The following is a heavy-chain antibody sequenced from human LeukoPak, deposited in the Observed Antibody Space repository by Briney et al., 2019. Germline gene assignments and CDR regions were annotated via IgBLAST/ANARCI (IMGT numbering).Heavy chain of an antibody. CDR1: GYTFTSYA. D-gene: IGHD3-22*01. Sequence: SVKVSCKASGYTFTSYAMNWVRQAPGQGLEWMGGIIPIFGTANYAQKFQGRVTITADESTSTAYMELSSLRSEDTAVYYCASPYYYDSSGYPEDYYYYMDVWGKGTTVTVSS. CDR3: ASPYYYDSSGYPEDYYYYMDV. V-gene: IGHV1-69*13. J-gene: IGHJ6*03. CDR2: IIPIFGTA.